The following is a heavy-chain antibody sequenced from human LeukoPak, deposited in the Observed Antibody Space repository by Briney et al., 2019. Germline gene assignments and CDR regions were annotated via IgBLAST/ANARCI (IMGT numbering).Heavy chain of an antibody. CDR2: ISSNGGST. CDR1: GFTFSSYA. J-gene: IGHJ1*01. CDR3: VKGQRYYDSSGYYSIEYFQH. V-gene: IGHV3-64D*09. Sequence: GGSLRLSCSASGFTFSSYAMLWVRQAPGKGLEYVSAISSNGGSTYYADSVKGRFTISRDNSKNTLYLQMSSLRAEDTAAYYCVKGQRYYDSSGYYSIEYFQHWGQGTLVTVSS. D-gene: IGHD3-22*01.